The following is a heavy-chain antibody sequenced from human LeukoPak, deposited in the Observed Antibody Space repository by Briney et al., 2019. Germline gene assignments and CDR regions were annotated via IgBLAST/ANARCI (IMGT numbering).Heavy chain of an antibody. CDR3: ARGYCSSTSCYAVGV. V-gene: IGHV3-33*08. Sequence: GGSLRLSCAASGFTFSSYAMSWVRQVPGKGLEWVAVIWYDGSNKYYADSVKGRFTISRDNSKNTLYLQMNSLRAEDTAVYYCARGYCSSTSCYAVGVWGQGTLVTVSS. CDR1: GFTFSSYA. CDR2: IWYDGSNK. D-gene: IGHD2-2*01. J-gene: IGHJ4*02.